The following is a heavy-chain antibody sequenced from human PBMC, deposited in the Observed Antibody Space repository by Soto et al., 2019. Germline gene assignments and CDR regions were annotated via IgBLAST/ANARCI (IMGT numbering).Heavy chain of an antibody. D-gene: IGHD1-26*01. CDR2: ISTTGGNT. V-gene: IGHV3-23*01. J-gene: IGHJ4*02. CDR3: AKPSGGSYPESRVFDS. CDR1: GFTFYSSA. Sequence: GGSLRLSCAASGFTFYSSAMSWVRQAPGKGLEWVSAISTTGGNTLYADSVKGRFTISRDNSKNTLYLQMNSLRAEDTAIYYCAKPSGGSYPESRVFDSWGQGTRFTVSS.